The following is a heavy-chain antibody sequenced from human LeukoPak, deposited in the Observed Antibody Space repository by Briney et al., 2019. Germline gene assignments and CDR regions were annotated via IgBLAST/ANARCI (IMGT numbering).Heavy chain of an antibody. CDR3: ARDQKVSSGWYGNAFDI. J-gene: IGHJ3*02. CDR2: IIRRSSYI. Sequence: GGSRRLARAADAFTFSSYCMNWDRHAAGKVLEWVSSIIRRSSYIYYGDSGKGRFTISRGNAKKSLYLKMNSLRDEDTAVYYCARDQKVSSGWYGNAFDIWGQETMVTVSS. V-gene: IGHV3-21*01. CDR1: AFTFSSYC. D-gene: IGHD6-19*01.